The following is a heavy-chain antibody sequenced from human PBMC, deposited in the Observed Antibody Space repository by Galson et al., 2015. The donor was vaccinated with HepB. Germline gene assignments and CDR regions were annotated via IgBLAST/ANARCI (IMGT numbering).Heavy chain of an antibody. CDR1: GYTFTSYF. D-gene: IGHD2-2*01. CDR3: ARRQCSSSRCYSNWFDP. J-gene: IGHJ5*02. CDR2: INPRDGST. V-gene: IGHV1-46*01. Sequence: SVKVSCKASGYTFTSYFMHWVRQAPGQGLKWMGIINPRDGSTGYAQKFQGRVTMTRDTSTSTVYMELSSLRSEDTAVYYCARRQCSSSRCYSNWFDPWGQGTLVTVSS.